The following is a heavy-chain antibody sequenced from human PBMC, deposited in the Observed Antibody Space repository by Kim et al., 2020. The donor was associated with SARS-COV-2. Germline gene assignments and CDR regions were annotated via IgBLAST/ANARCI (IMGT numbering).Heavy chain of an antibody. V-gene: IGHV1-3*01. D-gene: IGHD6-6*01. CDR2: IDVANTNT. Sequence: ASVKVSCKASGYTFTSYCLHWVRQAPGQSLEWMGWIDVANTNTHYSENFQGRVTISRDTSATTVYIELSSLRSEDTAVYYCARDGRSVVYYFDYWGQGTLVPLSS. CDR1: GYTFTSYC. CDR3: ARDGRSVVYYFDY. J-gene: IGHJ4*02.